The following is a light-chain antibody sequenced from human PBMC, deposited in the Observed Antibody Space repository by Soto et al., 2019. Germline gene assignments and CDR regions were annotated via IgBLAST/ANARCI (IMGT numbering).Light chain of an antibody. J-gene: IGKJ1*01. Sequence: IVMTQSPATLSVSPGERATLSCRASQSVSNNLAWYQQKPGQAPRLLIYGASTRATGIPARFSGSGSGTEFTLTISSLQSEDFALYYCQQYNNWSRTFGQGTKVDIK. CDR2: GAS. CDR3: QQYNNWSRT. V-gene: IGKV3-15*01. CDR1: QSVSNN.